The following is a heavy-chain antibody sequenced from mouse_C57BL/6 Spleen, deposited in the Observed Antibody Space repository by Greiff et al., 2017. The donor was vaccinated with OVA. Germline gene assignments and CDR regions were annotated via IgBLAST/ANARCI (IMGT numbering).Heavy chain of an antibody. CDR1: GYAFSSYW. CDR2: IYPGGGDT. J-gene: IGHJ3*01. D-gene: IGHD2-4*01. CDR3: ARSDYDYDGKFFAY. V-gene: IGHV1-80*01. Sequence: VKLMESGAELVKPGASVKISCTASGYAFSSYWMNWVQQRPGKGLEWIGQIYPGGGDTNYNGKFKGKATLTADKSSSTAYMQLSSLTSEDSAVYFCARSDYDYDGKFFAYWGQGTLVTVSA.